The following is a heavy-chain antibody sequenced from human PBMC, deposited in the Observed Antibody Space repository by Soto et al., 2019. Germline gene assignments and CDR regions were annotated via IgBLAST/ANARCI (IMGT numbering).Heavy chain of an antibody. J-gene: IGHJ3*02. CDR2: ISAYNGNT. V-gene: IGHV1-18*04. D-gene: IGHD5-18*01. Sequence: ASVKVSCKASGYTFTGYYMHRVRQAAGQGLEWMGWISAYNGNTNYAQKLQGRVTMTTDTSTSTAYMELRSLRSDDTAVYYCARETVDTAMADDAFDIWGQGTMVTVSS. CDR3: ARETVDTAMADDAFDI. CDR1: GYTFTGYY.